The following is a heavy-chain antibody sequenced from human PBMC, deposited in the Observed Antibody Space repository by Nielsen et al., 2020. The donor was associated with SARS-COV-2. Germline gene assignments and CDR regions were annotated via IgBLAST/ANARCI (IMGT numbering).Heavy chain of an antibody. CDR3: ARLRDDGYYFDTGPYDY. Sequence: GESLKLSCAASGFTFSSYSMHWVRQGPGKGLVWVSHIKSDGTKTTYADSVKGRFITSRDNAKNTVYLQMNSLKAEDTAVYYCARLRDDGYYFDTGPYDYWGQGSPVTVSS. J-gene: IGHJ4*02. D-gene: IGHD2/OR15-2a*01. CDR1: GFTFSSYS. CDR2: IKSDGTKT. V-gene: IGHV3-74*01.